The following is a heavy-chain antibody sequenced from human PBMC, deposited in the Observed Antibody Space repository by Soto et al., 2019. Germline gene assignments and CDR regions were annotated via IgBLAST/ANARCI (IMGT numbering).Heavy chain of an antibody. J-gene: IGHJ5*02. D-gene: IGHD3-3*01. CDR2: INPSGGST. Sequence: VASVKGACKGSGYTFTSYYMDWGRQAPGQGLEWMGIINPSGGSTSYAQKFQGRVTMTRDTSTSTVYMELSSLRSEDTAVYYCAREVKKRALNVLRFLEWSSGWFDPWGQGTLVTVSS. CDR3: AREVKKRALNVLRFLEWSSGWFDP. V-gene: IGHV1-46*01. CDR1: GYTFTSYY.